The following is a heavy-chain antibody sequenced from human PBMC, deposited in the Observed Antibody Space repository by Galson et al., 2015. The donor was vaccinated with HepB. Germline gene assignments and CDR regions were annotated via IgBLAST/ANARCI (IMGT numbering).Heavy chain of an antibody. D-gene: IGHD2-15*01. CDR1: GGTFSSYA. J-gene: IGHJ6*02. Sequence: SVKVSCKASGGTFSSYAISWVRQAPGQGLEWMGGIIPIFGTANYAQKFQGRVTITADKSTSTAYMELSSLRSEDTAVYYCARVDRQQGGTALPDYYYYGMDVWGQGTTVTVSS. V-gene: IGHV1-69*06. CDR3: ARVDRQQGGTALPDYYYYGMDV. CDR2: IIPIFGTA.